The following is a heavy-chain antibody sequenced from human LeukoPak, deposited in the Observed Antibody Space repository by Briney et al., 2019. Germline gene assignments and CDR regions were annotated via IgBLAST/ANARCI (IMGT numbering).Heavy chain of an antibody. Sequence: PGGSLRLSCAASGFSFSTYSMHWVRQAPGKGLEWVAIIWYDGGNKYYADSVKGRFTISRDNSKNTLYLQMNSLRAEDTAMYYCARDISYGMDVWGQGTTVTVSS. CDR2: IWYDGGNK. CDR1: GFSFSTYS. J-gene: IGHJ6*02. D-gene: IGHD3-9*01. V-gene: IGHV3-33*01. CDR3: ARDISYGMDV.